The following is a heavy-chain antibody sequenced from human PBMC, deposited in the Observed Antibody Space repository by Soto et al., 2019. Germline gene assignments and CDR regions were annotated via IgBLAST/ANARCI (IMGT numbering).Heavy chain of an antibody. D-gene: IGHD3-3*01. CDR1: GFTFGDYA. V-gene: IGHV3-49*04. Sequence: GWSLRLSCTASGFTFGDYAMSLVRQAPGKGLEWVGFIRSKAYGGTTEYAASVKGRFTISRDDSKSIAYLQMNSLKTEDTAVYYCTSGVDEGVVIPLRPKEYRGEGTLVTISS. CDR2: IRSKAYGGTT. CDR3: TSGVDEGVVIPLRPKEY. J-gene: IGHJ4*02.